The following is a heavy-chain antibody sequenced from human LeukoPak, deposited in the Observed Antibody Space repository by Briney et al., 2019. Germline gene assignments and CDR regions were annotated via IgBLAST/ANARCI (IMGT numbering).Heavy chain of an antibody. J-gene: IGHJ4*02. Sequence: SETLSLTCTVSGGSIRSYYWSWIRQPAGEGLEWLGRLYSSGDIDYNPSLKNRGTMSVDTSKNLFFLKLSSVTAADTAMYYCARVRVGVFDAWGQGILVTVSS. CDR1: GGSIRSYY. CDR2: LYSSGDI. D-gene: IGHD5-24*01. V-gene: IGHV4-4*07. CDR3: ARVRVGVFDA.